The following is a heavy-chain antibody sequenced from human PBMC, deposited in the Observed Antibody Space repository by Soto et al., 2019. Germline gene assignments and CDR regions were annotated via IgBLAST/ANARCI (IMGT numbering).Heavy chain of an antibody. J-gene: IGHJ4*02. CDR1: GGSISSGGYY. D-gene: IGHD5-12*01. V-gene: IGHV4-31*03. Sequence: SETLSLTCTVSGGSISSGGYYWSWIRQHPGKGLEWIGYIYYSGSTYYNPSLKFRVTISVDTSKNQFSLKLSSVTAADTAVYYCARSSVHSGYEGVIYFDYWGQGTLVTVSS. CDR3: ARSSVHSGYEGVIYFDY. CDR2: IYYSGST.